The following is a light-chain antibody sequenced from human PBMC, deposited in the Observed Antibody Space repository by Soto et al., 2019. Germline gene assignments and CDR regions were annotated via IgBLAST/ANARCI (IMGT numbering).Light chain of an antibody. V-gene: IGKV1-27*01. CDR2: ATS. J-gene: IGKJ4*01. CDR3: QNYNSAPLT. Sequence: DLQMTQSPSSLSASVGDRVTITCRASQDISNALAWYQQKPGEVPKVLIYATSILQAGVPARFSGSGSGTDFTHTISSLQPEDVATYYCQNYNSAPLTFGGGTKVEI. CDR1: QDISNA.